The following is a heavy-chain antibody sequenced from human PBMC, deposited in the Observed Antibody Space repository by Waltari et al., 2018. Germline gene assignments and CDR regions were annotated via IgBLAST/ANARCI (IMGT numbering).Heavy chain of an antibody. D-gene: IGHD1-26*01. V-gene: IGHV2-5*02. J-gene: IGHJ4*02. CDR2: VYWDDDK. CDR3: AHFSYRGSRLLDH. Sequence: QITLKESGPTLVKPPQTLTLTCSLSGFSISTNGVAVGWIRQPPGKALESLAIVYWDDDKLYSPSLRDRITITKDTYKNQVVLTMTNMDPVDTATYFCAHFSYRGSRLLDHWGQGAPVTVSS. CDR1: GFSISTNGVA.